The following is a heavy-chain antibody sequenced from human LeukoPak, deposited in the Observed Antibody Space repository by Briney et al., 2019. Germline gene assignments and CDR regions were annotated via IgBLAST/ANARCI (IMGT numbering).Heavy chain of an antibody. J-gene: IGHJ5*02. CDR1: GFTFSSYS. Sequence: GRSRRLSCAAAGFTFSSYSMHWVRQAPGKVLEWVAVISYDESNKYYADSVKGRFTISRDNSKNTPYLQMNSLRAEDTAEYYCARERVVEVVVVPAEFWFDPWGQGTLVTVSS. CDR3: ARERVVEVVVVPAEFWFDP. D-gene: IGHD2-2*01. CDR2: ISYDESNK. V-gene: IGHV3-30-3*01.